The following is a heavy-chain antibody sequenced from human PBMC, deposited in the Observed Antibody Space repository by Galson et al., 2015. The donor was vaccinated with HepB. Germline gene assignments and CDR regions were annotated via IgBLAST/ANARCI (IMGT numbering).Heavy chain of an antibody. CDR2: FDPEDGET. V-gene: IGHV1-24*01. D-gene: IGHD7-27*01. CDR1: GYTLTELS. CDR3: ATAPTTNWEYWYFDL. Sequence: SVKVSCKVSGYTLTELSMHWVRQAPGKGLEWMGGFDPEDGETIYAQKFQGRVTMTEDTSTDTAYMELSSLRSEDTAVYYCATAPTTNWEYWYFDLWGRGTLVTVSS. J-gene: IGHJ2*01.